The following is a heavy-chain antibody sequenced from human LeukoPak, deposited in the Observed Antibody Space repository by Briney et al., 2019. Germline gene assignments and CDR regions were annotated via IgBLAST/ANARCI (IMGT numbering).Heavy chain of an antibody. D-gene: IGHD4-17*01. J-gene: IGHJ4*02. CDR3: VRIYYGPDY. V-gene: IGHV1-2*02. CDR1: GYIFTAHY. Sequence: ASVKVSCKASGYIFTAHYIHWVRQAPGQGLEWMGWINPNNGVTNYTQKFQGRVTMTRDTSITTAYMELSSLRSGDTAVYYCVRIYYGPDYWGQGTLVTVSS. CDR2: INPNNGVT.